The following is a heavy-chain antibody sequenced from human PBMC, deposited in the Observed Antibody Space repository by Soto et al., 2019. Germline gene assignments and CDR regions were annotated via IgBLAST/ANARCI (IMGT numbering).Heavy chain of an antibody. J-gene: IGHJ4*02. V-gene: IGHV3-30*18. CDR1: GFTFSSYG. CDR2: ISYDGSNK. Sequence: QVQLVESGGGVVQPGRSLRLSCAASGFTFSSYGMHWVRQAQGKGLEWVAVISYDGSNKYYADSVKGRFTISRDNSKNTRYLQMNSLRAEDTSVYYCAKYQRLVVVAAPSDYSGQGTLVTVSS. CDR3: AKYQRLVVVAAPSDY. D-gene: IGHD2-15*01.